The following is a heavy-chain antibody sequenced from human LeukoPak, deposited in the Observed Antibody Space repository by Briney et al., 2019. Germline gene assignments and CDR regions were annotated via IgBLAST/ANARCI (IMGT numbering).Heavy chain of an antibody. V-gene: IGHV5-51*01. CDR1: GYSFTSYW. CDR3: AWVYSSSWSYYHY. J-gene: IGHJ4*02. D-gene: IGHD6-13*01. CDR2: IYPGDSDT. Sequence: GESLKISCEGSGYSFTSYWIGWVRQMPGKGLEWVAIIYPGDSDTIYSPSFQGQVTISADNSISTAYLQWSSLKASDTAMYYCAWVYSSSWSYYHYWGQGTLVTVSS.